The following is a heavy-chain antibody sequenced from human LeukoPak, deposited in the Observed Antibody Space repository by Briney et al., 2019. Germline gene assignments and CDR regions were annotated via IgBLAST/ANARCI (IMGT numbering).Heavy chain of an antibody. CDR3: ARDGLTGSYHSFDS. CDR2: LYSGGAS. J-gene: IGHJ4*02. D-gene: IGHD3-10*01. CDR1: GFSVSDDY. Sequence: GGALRLSCAASGFSVSDDYMAWGRQAPGKGLEGVSILYSGGASFYADSVRGRFTISRDNSKNTLYLQMNSLRAEDTAKYYCARDGLTGSYHSFDSWGQGTLVTVSS. V-gene: IGHV3-53*01.